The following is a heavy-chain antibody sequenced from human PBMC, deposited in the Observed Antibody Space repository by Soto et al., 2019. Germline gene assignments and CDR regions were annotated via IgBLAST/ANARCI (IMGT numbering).Heavy chain of an antibody. V-gene: IGHV3-30-3*01. CDR3: ARVVKGDGGSRKVGATDY. Sequence: GGSLRLSCAASGFTFSSYAMHWVRQAPGKGLEWVAVISYDGSNKYYADSVKGRFTISRDNSKNTLYLQMNSLRAEDTAVYYCARVVKGDGGSRKVGATDYWGQGTLVTVSS. J-gene: IGHJ4*02. CDR1: GFTFSSYA. CDR2: ISYDGSNK. D-gene: IGHD1-26*01.